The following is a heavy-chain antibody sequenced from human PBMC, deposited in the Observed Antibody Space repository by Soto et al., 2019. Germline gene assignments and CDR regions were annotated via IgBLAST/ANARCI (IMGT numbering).Heavy chain of an antibody. D-gene: IGHD3-22*01. J-gene: IGHJ4*02. Sequence: GGSLRLSCAASGFTFSSYAMHWVRQAPGKGLEWVAVISYDGSNKYYADSVKGRFTISRDNSKNTLYLQMNSLRAEDTAVYYCARAGPVSIRIPMIVVGDFDYWGQGTLVTVSS. CDR3: ARAGPVSIRIPMIVVGDFDY. CDR1: GFTFSSYA. CDR2: ISYDGSNK. V-gene: IGHV3-30-3*01.